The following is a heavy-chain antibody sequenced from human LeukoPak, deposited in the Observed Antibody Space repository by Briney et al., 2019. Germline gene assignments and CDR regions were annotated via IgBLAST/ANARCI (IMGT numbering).Heavy chain of an antibody. Sequence: GESLRLSCAASGFTFSSYSMNWVRQAPGKGLEWVSYISSSSSTLYYADSVKGRFTISRDNSKNTLYLQMNSLRAEDTAVYYCAKDHDSSGYYRAWGQGTLVTVSS. J-gene: IGHJ5*02. D-gene: IGHD3-22*01. CDR2: ISSSSSTL. CDR3: AKDHDSSGYYRA. CDR1: GFTFSSYS. V-gene: IGHV3-48*01.